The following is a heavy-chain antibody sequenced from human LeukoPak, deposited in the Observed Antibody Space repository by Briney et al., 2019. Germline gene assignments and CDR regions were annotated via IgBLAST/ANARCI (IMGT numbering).Heavy chain of an antibody. CDR1: GGTFSSYA. D-gene: IGHD3-10*01. Sequence: SVKVSCRASGGTFSSYAISWVRQAPGQGLEWMGGIIPIFGTANYAQKFQGRVTITTDESTSTAYMELSSLRSEDTAVYYCASAGFGELSYYYYMDVWGKGTTVTVS. CDR3: ASAGFGELSYYYYMDV. CDR2: IIPIFGTA. V-gene: IGHV1-69*05. J-gene: IGHJ6*03.